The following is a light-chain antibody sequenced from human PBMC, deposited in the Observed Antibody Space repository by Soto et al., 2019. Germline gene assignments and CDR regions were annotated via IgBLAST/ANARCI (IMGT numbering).Light chain of an antibody. Sequence: SYELTQPPSVSVAPGKTATITCGASNIGGRSVHWYQLKAGQAPVLVISYGTDRPSGIPERFSGSNSGSPATLTISGVEAGDEADYYCQVWDSSRDHPVFGGGTKLTVL. CDR1: NIGGRS. CDR3: QVWDSSRDHPV. V-gene: IGLV3-21*04. J-gene: IGLJ2*01. CDR2: YGT.